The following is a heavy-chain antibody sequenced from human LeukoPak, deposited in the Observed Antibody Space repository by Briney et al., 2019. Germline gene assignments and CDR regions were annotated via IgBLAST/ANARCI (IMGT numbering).Heavy chain of an antibody. J-gene: IGHJ3*02. CDR1: GFTFSSYA. D-gene: IGHD6-19*01. Sequence: GRSLRLSCAASGFTFSSYAMHWVRQAPGKGLEWVAVISYDGSNKYYADSVKGRFTISRDNSKNTLYLQMNSLRAEDTAVYYRARDWGPFGGWEDDAFDIRGQGAMVTVSS. CDR2: ISYDGSNK. CDR3: ARDWGPFGGWEDDAFDI. V-gene: IGHV3-30-3*01.